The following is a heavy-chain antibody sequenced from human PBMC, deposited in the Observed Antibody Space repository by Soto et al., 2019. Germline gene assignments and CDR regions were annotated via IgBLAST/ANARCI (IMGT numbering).Heavy chain of an antibody. J-gene: IGHJ4*02. V-gene: IGHV3-23*01. D-gene: IGHD2-2*01. CDR2: ISGSGGST. CDR3: AKGRGYCSSTSCYVASDY. Sequence: GGSLRLSCVASGFTFSSYAMSWVRQAPGKGLEWVAAISGSGGSTFYADPVKGRFTISRDNSKTTLYLQMNSLGAEDTAVYYCAKGRGYCSSTSCYVASDYWGQGTLVTVSS. CDR1: GFTFSSYA.